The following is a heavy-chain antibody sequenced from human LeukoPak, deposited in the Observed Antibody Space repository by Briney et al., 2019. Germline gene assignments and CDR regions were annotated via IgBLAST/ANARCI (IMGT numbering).Heavy chain of an antibody. CDR2: IKQDGSEK. J-gene: IGHJ6*02. CDR3: AKDELIVVAATGYGMDV. Sequence: GGSLRLSCAASGFTFSSYWMSWVRQAPGKGLEWVANIKQDGSEKYYADSVKGRFTISRDNAKNSLYLQMNSLRAEDTAVYYCAKDELIVVAATGYGMDVWGQGTTVTVSS. CDR1: GFTFSSYW. D-gene: IGHD2-15*01. V-gene: IGHV3-7*03.